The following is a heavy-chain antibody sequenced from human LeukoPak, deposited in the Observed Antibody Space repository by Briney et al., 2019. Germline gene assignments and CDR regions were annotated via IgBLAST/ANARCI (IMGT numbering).Heavy chain of an antibody. Sequence: GGSLRLSCAASGFTFSSYAMSWVRQAPGKGLEWVSAISGSGGSTYYADSVKGWFTISRDNSKNTLYLQMNSLRAEDTAVYYCARASKNDYSAAGYYYGMDVWGQGTTVTVSS. J-gene: IGHJ6*02. CDR3: ARASKNDYSAAGYYYGMDV. V-gene: IGHV3-23*01. CDR2: ISGSGGST. CDR1: GFTFSSYA. D-gene: IGHD4-11*01.